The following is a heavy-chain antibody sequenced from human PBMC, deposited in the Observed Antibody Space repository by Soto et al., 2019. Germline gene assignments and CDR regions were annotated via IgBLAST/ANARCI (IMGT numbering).Heavy chain of an antibody. Sequence: ASVKVSCKASGYTFTSYYMHWVRQAPGQGLEWMGIINPSGGSTSYAQKFQGRVTMTRDTSTSTVYMELSSLRSEDTAVYYCARDHRRSITIFGSLDYYYYMDVWGKGTTVTVSS. V-gene: IGHV1-46*01. J-gene: IGHJ6*03. CDR1: GYTFTSYY. CDR2: INPSGGST. D-gene: IGHD3-3*01. CDR3: ARDHRRSITIFGSLDYYYYMDV.